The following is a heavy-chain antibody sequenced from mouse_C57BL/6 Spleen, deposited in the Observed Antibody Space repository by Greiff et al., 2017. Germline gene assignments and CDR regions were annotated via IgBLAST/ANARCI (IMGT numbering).Heavy chain of an antibody. J-gene: IGHJ2*01. CDR2: INPNNGGT. D-gene: IGHD2-3*01. Sequence: VQLQQSGPELVKPGASVKMSCKASGYTFTDYNMHWVKQSHGKSLEWIGYINPNNGGTSYNQKFKGKATLTVNKSSSTAYMQLRSLTSEDSAVYYCASAWLRSHLDVWGTGTTLTVSS. CDR3: ASAWLRSHLDV. CDR1: GYTFTDYN. V-gene: IGHV1-22*01.